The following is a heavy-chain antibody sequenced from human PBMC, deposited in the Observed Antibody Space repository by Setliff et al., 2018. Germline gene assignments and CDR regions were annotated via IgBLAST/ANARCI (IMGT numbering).Heavy chain of an antibody. J-gene: IGHJ3*02. D-gene: IGHD3-22*01. Sequence: PSETLSLTCTVSGGSISGYYWSWIRQPPGKELEWIGEINHSGSANYNPSLKSRVTISLDTSKNQFSLKLSSVTAADTAVYYCARGDYYDSSAYSPDTFDIWGQGTMVTVSS. CDR3: ARGDYYDSSAYSPDTFDI. V-gene: IGHV4-34*01. CDR2: INHSGSA. CDR1: GGSISGYY.